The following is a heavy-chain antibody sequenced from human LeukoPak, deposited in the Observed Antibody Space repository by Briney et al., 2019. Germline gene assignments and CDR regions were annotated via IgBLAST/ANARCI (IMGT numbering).Heavy chain of an antibody. D-gene: IGHD3-3*01. CDR2: INAGNGNT. J-gene: IGHJ6*02. CDR1: GYTFTSYA. V-gene: IGHV1-3*01. Sequence: ASVKVSCKASGYTFTSYAMHWVRQAPGQRLEWMGWINAGNGNTKYSQKFQGRVTITRDTSASTAYMELSSLRSEDTAVYYCARGRVVIRFCGMDVWGQGTTVTVSS. CDR3: ARGRVVIRFCGMDV.